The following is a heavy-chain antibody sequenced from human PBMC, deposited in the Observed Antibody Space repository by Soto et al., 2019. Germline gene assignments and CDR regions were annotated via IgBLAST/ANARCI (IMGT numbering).Heavy chain of an antibody. Sequence: ASVKVSCKASGYTFTSYAMHWVRQAPGQRLDWMGWINAGDGNTKDSQKFQGRVTINRDTSASTAYMELSSLRSEDTPVYYCARDGPDSSGYYYFDYWGKGTLVTVSS. CDR2: INAGDGNT. CDR1: GYTFTSYA. J-gene: IGHJ4*02. CDR3: ARDGPDSSGYYYFDY. V-gene: IGHV1-3*01. D-gene: IGHD3-22*01.